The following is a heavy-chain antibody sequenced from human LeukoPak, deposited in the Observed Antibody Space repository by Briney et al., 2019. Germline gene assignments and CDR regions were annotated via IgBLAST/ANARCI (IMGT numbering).Heavy chain of an antibody. CDR3: ARDLQQNDAFDI. V-gene: IGHV1-69*13. J-gene: IGHJ3*02. Sequence: APVKVSCKASGGPFSSYAVSWVRQAAGQGLEWLGGIIPIFGTANYAQKFQGRVTITADESTSTAYMELSSLRSEDTAVYYCARDLQQNDAFDIWGQGTVVTVSS. CDR2: IIPIFGTA. CDR1: GGPFSSYA.